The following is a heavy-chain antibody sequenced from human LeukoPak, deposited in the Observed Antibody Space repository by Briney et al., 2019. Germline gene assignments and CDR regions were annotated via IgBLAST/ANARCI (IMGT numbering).Heavy chain of an antibody. D-gene: IGHD5-24*01. CDR1: GFTFSSYA. CDR2: IPYDGSNK. J-gene: IGHJ3*02. V-gene: IGHV3-30*04. CDR3: AKDMGRWLHQKDAFDI. Sequence: GRTLRLSCAASGFTFSSYAMHWVRQAPGKGLEWVALIPYDGSNKYYADSVKGRFIISRDNAKNSLYLQMNSLRTEDMALYYCAKDMGRWLHQKDAFDIWGQGTMVTVSS.